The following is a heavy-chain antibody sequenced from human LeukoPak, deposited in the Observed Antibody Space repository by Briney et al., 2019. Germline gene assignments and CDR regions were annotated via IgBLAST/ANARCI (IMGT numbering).Heavy chain of an antibody. CDR3: ARDRVWIAGDGPPEFDY. J-gene: IGHJ4*02. Sequence: SVKVSCKASGGTFSSYAISWVRQAPGQGLEWMGGIIPIFGTANYAQKFQGRVTITADESTSTAYMELRSLRSDDTAVYYCARDRVWIAGDGPPEFDYWGQGTLVTVSS. V-gene: IGHV1-69*13. CDR1: GGTFSSYA. D-gene: IGHD5-12*01. CDR2: IIPIFGTA.